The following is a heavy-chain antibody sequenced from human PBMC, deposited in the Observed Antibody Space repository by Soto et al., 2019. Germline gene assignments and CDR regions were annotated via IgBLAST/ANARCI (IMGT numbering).Heavy chain of an antibody. D-gene: IGHD6-13*01. CDR2: ITPFNGNT. J-gene: IGHJ6*02. CDR1: GYTFTYRY. CDR3: ARSRAGAVGGMDV. V-gene: IGHV1-45*02. Sequence: QMQLVQSGAEVKKTGSSVKVSCKASGYTFTYRYLHWVRQAPGQALEWMGWITPFNGNTNYAQKFQDRVTITRDRSMSTAYMELSSLRSEDTAMYYCARSRAGAVGGMDVWGQGTTVTVSS.